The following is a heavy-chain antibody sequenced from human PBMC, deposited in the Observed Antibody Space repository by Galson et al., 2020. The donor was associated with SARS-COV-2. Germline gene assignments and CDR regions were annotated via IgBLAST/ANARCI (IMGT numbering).Heavy chain of an antibody. CDR1: GFTFSSYA. CDR2: ISGSGGST. J-gene: IGHJ3*02. D-gene: IGHD6-13*01. Sequence: GGSLRLSCAASGFTFSSYAMSWVRQAPGKGLEWVSAISGSGGSTYYADSVKGRFTISRDNSKNTLYLQMNSLRAEDTAVYYCAKFGNSSSWYHDAFDIWGQGTMVTVSS. V-gene: IGHV3-23*01. CDR3: AKFGNSSSWYHDAFDI.